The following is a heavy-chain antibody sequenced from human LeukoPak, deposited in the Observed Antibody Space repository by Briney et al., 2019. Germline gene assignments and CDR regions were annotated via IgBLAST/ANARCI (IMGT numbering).Heavy chain of an antibody. D-gene: IGHD3-10*01. Sequence: GESPKISCKTSGYSFTTYWIGWVRQMPGTGLEWVGAIYPDDSDTRYSPSFQGQVVISADRSIRTAYLQWNTLKTSDTAMYYCVRQRGASGTINHFDPWGQGTLVTVSS. CDR1: GYSFTTYW. J-gene: IGHJ5*02. V-gene: IGHV5-51*01. CDR3: VRQRGASGTINHFDP. CDR2: IYPDDSDT.